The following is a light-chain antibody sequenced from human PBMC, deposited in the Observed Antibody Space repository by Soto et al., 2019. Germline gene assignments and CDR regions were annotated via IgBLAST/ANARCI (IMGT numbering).Light chain of an antibody. V-gene: IGKV1-5*01. CDR1: QSISSW. Sequence: DIQMTQSPSTLSASVGDRVTITCRASQSISSWLAWYQQKPGKAPKVLIYHASNLQSGVPSRFSGSGSGTEFTLTISSLQPDDFATYYCQQYNSYPITFGQGTRLEIK. CDR2: HAS. J-gene: IGKJ5*01. CDR3: QQYNSYPIT.